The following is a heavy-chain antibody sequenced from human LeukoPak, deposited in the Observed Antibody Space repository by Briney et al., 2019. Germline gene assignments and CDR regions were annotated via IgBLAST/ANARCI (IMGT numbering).Heavy chain of an antibody. V-gene: IGHV4-34*01. CDR2: INHSGST. CDR3: ARRSIAVAAWFDP. CDR1: GGSFSGYY. Sequence: SETLSLTCAVYGGSFSGYYWSWIRQPPGKGLEWIGEINHSGSTNYNPSLKSRVTISVDTSKNQFSLKLSSVTAADTAVYYCARRSIAVAAWFDPWGQGTLVTVSS. J-gene: IGHJ5*02. D-gene: IGHD6-19*01.